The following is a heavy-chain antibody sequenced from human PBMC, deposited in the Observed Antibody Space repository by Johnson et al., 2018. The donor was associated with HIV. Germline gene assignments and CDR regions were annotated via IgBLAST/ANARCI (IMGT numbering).Heavy chain of an antibody. J-gene: IGHJ3*02. CDR1: GFTFDDYA. D-gene: IGHD1-26*01. CDR3: ARDSPRRVGVPDAFDI. Sequence: VQLVESGGGLVQPGRSLRLSCAASGFTFDDYAMHWVRQAPGKGLEWVSGISWNSGSIGYADSVKGRFTISRDNAKNSLYLQMNSLRAEDTAVYYCARDSPRRVGVPDAFDIWGQGTMVTVSS. V-gene: IGHV3-9*01. CDR2: ISWNSGSI.